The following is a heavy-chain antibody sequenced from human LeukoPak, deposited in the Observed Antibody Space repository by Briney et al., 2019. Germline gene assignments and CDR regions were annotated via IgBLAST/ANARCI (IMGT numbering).Heavy chain of an antibody. CDR2: IKQDGSHK. CDR3: ARIGYSSSSFDY. J-gene: IGHJ4*02. V-gene: IGHV3-7*01. D-gene: IGHD6-6*01. Sequence: GGSLRLSCAASGFTFSNYSMSWVRQAPGKGLEWVANIKQDGSHKYYVDSVKGRFTISRDNAKNSLYLQMNSLRAEDTAVYYCARIGYSSSSFDYWGQGTLVTVSS. CDR1: GFTFSNYS.